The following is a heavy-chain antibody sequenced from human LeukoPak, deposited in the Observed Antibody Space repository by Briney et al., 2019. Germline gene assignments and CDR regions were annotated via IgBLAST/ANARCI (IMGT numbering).Heavy chain of an antibody. V-gene: IGHV1-46*01. CDR1: GYTFTSYY. Sequence: ASVKVSCKASGYTFTSYYMHWVRQAPGQGLEWMGIINPSGGSTSYAQKFQGRITMTEDTSTDTAYMELSSLRSEDTAVYYCATDLLDYWGQGTLVTVSS. J-gene: IGHJ4*02. CDR2: INPSGGST. CDR3: ATDLLDY.